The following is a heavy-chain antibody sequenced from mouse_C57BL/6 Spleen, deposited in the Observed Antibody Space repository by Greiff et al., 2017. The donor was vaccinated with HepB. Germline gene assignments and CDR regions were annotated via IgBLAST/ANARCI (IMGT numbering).Heavy chain of an antibody. Sequence: QVQLQQPGAELVRPGTSVKLSCKASGYTFTSYWMHWVKQRPGQGLEWIGVIDPSDSYTNYNQKFKGKATLTVDTSSSTAYMQLSSLTSEDSAVYYCARFRNVADWGQGTLVTVSA. D-gene: IGHD3-2*02. CDR2: IDPSDSYT. CDR1: GYTFTSYW. V-gene: IGHV1-59*01. J-gene: IGHJ3*01. CDR3: ARFRNVAD.